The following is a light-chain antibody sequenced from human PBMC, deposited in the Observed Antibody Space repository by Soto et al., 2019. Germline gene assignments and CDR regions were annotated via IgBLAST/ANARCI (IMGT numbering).Light chain of an antibody. CDR1: NIGSKS. J-gene: IGLJ1*01. CDR2: DDS. V-gene: IGLV3-21*02. Sequence: SYELTQPPSVSVAPGQTARITCGGVNIGSKSVHWYQQKPGQARVLVVYDDSDRPSGIPERFSGSNSGNTATLTISRVEAGDEAEYYCQVWDSSSDHYVFGTRTKLTVL. CDR3: QVWDSSSDHYV.